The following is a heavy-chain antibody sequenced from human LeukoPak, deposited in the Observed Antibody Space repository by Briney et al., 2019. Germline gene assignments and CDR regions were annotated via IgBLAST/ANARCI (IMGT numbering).Heavy chain of an antibody. CDR1: GYTFTSYD. V-gene: IGHV1-8*01. J-gene: IGHJ4*02. Sequence: ASVKVSCKASGYTFTSYDINWVRQATGQGLEWMGWMNPNSGSTSYAQKFQGRVTMTRDTSTSTVYMELSSLRSEDTAVYYRARGRISVAAPGYWGQGTLVTVSS. D-gene: IGHD6-6*01. CDR2: MNPNSGST. CDR3: ARGRISVAAPGY.